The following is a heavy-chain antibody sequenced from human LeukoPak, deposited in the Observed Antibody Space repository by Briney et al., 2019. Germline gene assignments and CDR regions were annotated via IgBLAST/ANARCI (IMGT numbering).Heavy chain of an antibody. CDR1: GFTVSSNY. Sequence: GGSLRLSCAASGFTVSSNYMSWVRQAPGKGLEWVSVIYSGGSTYYADSVKGRFTISRDNSKNTLYLQMNSLRAEDTAVYYCAKDPLGIAAAGIPFQHRGQGTLVTVSS. J-gene: IGHJ1*01. V-gene: IGHV3-53*01. CDR3: AKDPLGIAAAGIPFQH. D-gene: IGHD6-13*01. CDR2: IYSGGST.